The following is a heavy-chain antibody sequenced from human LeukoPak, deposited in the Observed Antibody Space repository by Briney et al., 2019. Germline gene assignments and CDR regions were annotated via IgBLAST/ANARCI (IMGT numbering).Heavy chain of an antibody. Sequence: PGGSLRLSCAASGFTFSSYAMHWVRQAPGKGLDWVSFIHYDANNKYYADSVKGRFTISRDNSKNTLYLQMNSLRPEDTAVYYCAARRLTVTTEIDYWGQGTLVTVSS. J-gene: IGHJ4*02. D-gene: IGHD4-17*01. V-gene: IGHV3-30*04. CDR3: AARRLTVTTEIDY. CDR1: GFTFSSYA. CDR2: IHYDANNK.